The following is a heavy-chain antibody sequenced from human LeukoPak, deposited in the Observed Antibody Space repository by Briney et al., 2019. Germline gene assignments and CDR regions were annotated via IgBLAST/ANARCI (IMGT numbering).Heavy chain of an antibody. CDR2: IYPGDSDT. CDR1: GYSFTSYW. CDR3: ARRDSSGYYWSRDAFDI. Sequence: GESLKISCKGSGYSFTSYWIGWVRQMPGEGLEWMGIIYPGDSDTRYSPSFQGQVTISADKSISTAYLQWSSLKASDTAMYYCARRDSSGYYWSRDAFDIWGQGTMVTVSS. V-gene: IGHV5-51*01. J-gene: IGHJ3*02. D-gene: IGHD3-22*01.